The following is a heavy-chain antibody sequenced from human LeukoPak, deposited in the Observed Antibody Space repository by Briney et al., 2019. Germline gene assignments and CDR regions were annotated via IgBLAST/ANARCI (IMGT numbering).Heavy chain of an antibody. D-gene: IGHD3-10*01. CDR3: AKGSRDSRPYYFDF. CDR1: GFNFDNYA. V-gene: IGHV3-23*01. Sequence: PGGSLRLSCVASGFNFDNYAMSWVRQVPGKGLEWVSAITGSGRDTYHAESVKGRFTISRDSSKNMLYLQMNSLRAEDMALYYCAKGSRDSRPYYFDFWGQGTLVTVSS. CDR2: ITGSGRDT. J-gene: IGHJ4*02.